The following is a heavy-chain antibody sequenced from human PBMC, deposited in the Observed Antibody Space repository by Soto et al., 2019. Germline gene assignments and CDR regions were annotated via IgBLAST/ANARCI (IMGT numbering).Heavy chain of an antibody. CDR3: ARDDGVGGASFEY. V-gene: IGHV3-33*01. CDR1: GFTFSSYG. D-gene: IGHD2-15*01. J-gene: IGHJ4*02. Sequence: QVQLVGSGGGVVQPGRSLRLSCAASGFTFSSYGMHWVRQAPGKGLEWVAVIWYDGSKKYYAESVKGRFTISRDNSKNTQYLKRNGLGDEKRAFFYCARDDGVGGASFEYGGQGTLVPVSS. CDR2: IWYDGSKK.